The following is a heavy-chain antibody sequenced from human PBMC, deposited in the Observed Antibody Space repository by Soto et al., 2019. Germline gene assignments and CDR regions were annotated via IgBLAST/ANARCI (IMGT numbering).Heavy chain of an antibody. V-gene: IGHV4-4*02. D-gene: IGHD6-19*01. CDR2: LLHSGTT. Sequence: QVQLQESGPGLVKPSGTLSLTCAVSGDSISSPKWWTWLRQPPGKGLEWIGDLLHSGTTTYNPSLMSRVTWSVDKPQNQFSLKLTSVTAADTAIYYCAYSTGWYRHDVWGQGTSVTVSS. J-gene: IGHJ3*01. CDR1: GDSISSPKW. CDR3: AYSTGWYRHDV.